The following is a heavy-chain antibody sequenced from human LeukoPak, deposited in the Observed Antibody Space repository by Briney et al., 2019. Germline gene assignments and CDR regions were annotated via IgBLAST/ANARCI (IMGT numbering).Heavy chain of an antibody. Sequence: GGSLRLPCAASGFTFSSYAMSWVRQAPGKGLEWVSAISGSGGSTYYADSVKGRFTISRDNSKNTLYLQMNSLRAEDTAVYYCAKLLIPIHYFDYWGQGTLVTVSS. V-gene: IGHV3-23*01. D-gene: IGHD3-9*01. CDR1: GFTFSSYA. CDR2: ISGSGGST. J-gene: IGHJ4*02. CDR3: AKLLIPIHYFDY.